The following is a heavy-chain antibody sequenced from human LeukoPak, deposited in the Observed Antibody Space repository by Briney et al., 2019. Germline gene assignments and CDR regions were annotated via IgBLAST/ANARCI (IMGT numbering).Heavy chain of an antibody. CDR3: ARAKTIFGVVTTFDY. V-gene: IGHV4-4*09. CDR2: IYTSGST. Sequence: SQTLSLTCTVSGGSISSYYWSWIRQPPGKGLEWIGYIYTSGSTNYNPSLKSRVTISVDTSKNQFSLKLSSVTAADTAVYYCARAKTIFGVVTTFDYWGQGTLVTVSS. D-gene: IGHD3-3*01. J-gene: IGHJ4*02. CDR1: GGSISSYY.